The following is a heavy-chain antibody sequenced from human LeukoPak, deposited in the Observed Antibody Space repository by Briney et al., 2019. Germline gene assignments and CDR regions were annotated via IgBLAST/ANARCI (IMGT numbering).Heavy chain of an antibody. D-gene: IGHD5-18*01. CDR3: ARGPPRYSSY. V-gene: IGHV4-39*07. CDR2: IDRSGST. Sequence: PSETLSLTCTVSGGSISSSSYYWGWIRQPPGKGLEWIGSIDRSGSTYYNPSFKSRGTISVDTSKNQFSLKLSSVTAADTAVYYCARGPPRYSSYWGQGTLVTVSS. J-gene: IGHJ4*02. CDR1: GGSISSSSYY.